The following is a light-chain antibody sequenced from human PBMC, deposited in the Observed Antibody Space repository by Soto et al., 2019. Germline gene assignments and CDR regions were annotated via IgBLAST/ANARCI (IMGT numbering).Light chain of an antibody. CDR2: DAS. CDR1: QDISNY. CDR3: QQYANLPLT. J-gene: IGKJ4*01. V-gene: IGKV1-33*01. Sequence: DIQMTQSPSSLSASVGDRVTITCQASQDISNYLNWYQQKPGKAPKLLIYDASNLEIGVPSRFSGSGSGTHFTFTISSLQPEDVATYYCQQYANLPLTFGGGTKVEIK.